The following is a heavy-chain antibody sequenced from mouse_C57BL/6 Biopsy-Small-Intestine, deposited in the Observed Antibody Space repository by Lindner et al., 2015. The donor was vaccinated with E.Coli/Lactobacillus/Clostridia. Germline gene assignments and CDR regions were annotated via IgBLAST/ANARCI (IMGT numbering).Heavy chain of an antibody. CDR1: GHSFTDSY. D-gene: IGHD1-1*02. CDR3: ARGGPATIFGGIFNWFDP. J-gene: IGHJ4*01. CDR2: INPNSGGT. Sequence: SVKVSCKASGHSFTDSYTHWVRQAPGQGLEWIGWINPNSGGTNYAPKFQGRVTMTRDTSVRTAYMEVAGLRSDDTAVYYCARGGPATIFGGIFNWFDPWGQGTLVTVSS. V-gene: IGHV1-64*01.